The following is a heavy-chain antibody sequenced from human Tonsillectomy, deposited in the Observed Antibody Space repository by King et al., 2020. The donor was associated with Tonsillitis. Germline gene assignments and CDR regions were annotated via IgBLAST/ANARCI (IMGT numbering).Heavy chain of an antibody. V-gene: IGHV4-59*01. J-gene: IGHJ5*02. CDR3: AKDSYCGGGSCYSGLTWFAP. D-gene: IGHD2-15*01. CDR2: IYSSGST. CDR1: GGSISTYY. Sequence: QLQESGPGLVKPSETLSLTCTVSGGSISTYYWSWIRQPPGKGLEWVGDIYSSGSTNYNPSLKSRVTISVDTSKNQFSLKLSSVTAADTAVYYCAKDSYCGGGSCYSGLTWFAPGGQGPVAPAPS.